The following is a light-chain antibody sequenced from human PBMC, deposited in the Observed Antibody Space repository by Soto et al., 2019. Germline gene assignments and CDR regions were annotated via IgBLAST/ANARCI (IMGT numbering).Light chain of an antibody. CDR1: QSVSSSY. CDR3: QQYKNWPPIT. V-gene: IGKV3-20*01. J-gene: IGKJ5*01. CDR2: GAS. Sequence: EIVLTPSPGTLSFSPGERATLSCRARQSVSSSYLAWYQQKPGQAPRLLIYGASSRATGIPDRFSGSGSGTDFTLTISSLQSEDFAVYYCQQYKNWPPITFGQGTRLEIK.